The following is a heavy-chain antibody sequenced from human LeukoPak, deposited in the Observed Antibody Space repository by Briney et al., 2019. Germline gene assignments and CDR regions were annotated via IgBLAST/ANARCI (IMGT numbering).Heavy chain of an antibody. Sequence: SVKVSCKASGGTFSSYAISWVRQAPGQGLEWMGGIIPIFGTANYAQKFQGRVTITADESTSTAYMELSSLRSEDTAVYYCARGIPAAAGNAWFDPWAREPWSPSPQ. D-gene: IGHD6-13*01. CDR3: ARGIPAAAGNAWFDP. V-gene: IGHV1-69*13. CDR1: GGTFSSYA. J-gene: IGHJ5*02. CDR2: IIPIFGTA.